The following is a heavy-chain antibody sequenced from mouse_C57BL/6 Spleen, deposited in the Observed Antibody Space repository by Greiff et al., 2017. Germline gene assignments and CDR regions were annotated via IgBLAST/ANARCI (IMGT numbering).Heavy chain of an antibody. V-gene: IGHV1-50*01. Sequence: QVQLQQPGAELVKPGASVKLSCKASGYTFTSYWMQWVKQRPGQGLKWIGEIDPSDSYTNYNQKFKGKATLTVDTSSSTAYMQLSSLTSEDSAVYYCARSWDYWGQGTTLTVSS. CDR1: GYTFTSYW. CDR2: IDPSDSYT. CDR3: ARSWDY. J-gene: IGHJ2*01.